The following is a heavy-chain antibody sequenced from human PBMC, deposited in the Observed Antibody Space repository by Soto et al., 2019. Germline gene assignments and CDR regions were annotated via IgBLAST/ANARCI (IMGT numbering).Heavy chain of an antibody. J-gene: IGHJ4*02. D-gene: IGHD3-9*01. CDR3: ARLEGLATTSYYFDY. CDR2: IYYSGST. Sequence: QLQLQESGPGLVKPSETLSLTCTVSGGSVSSSNYYWGWIRQSPGKGLEWIGSIYYSGSTYYNPSSESRVTISVDKSKNRFSMKVISVTAADTAVYYCARLEGLATTSYYFDYWGQGTLVTVSS. CDR1: GGSVSSSNYY. V-gene: IGHV4-39*01.